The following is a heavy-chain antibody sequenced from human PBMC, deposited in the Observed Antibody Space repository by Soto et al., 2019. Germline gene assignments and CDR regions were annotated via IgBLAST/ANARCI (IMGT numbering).Heavy chain of an antibody. CDR3: ATYYGGDPLSN. V-gene: IGHV4-39*01. Sequence: SSETLSLTCTGHRGSIEGSAFSWGLVCQPPGKGLEWIGGLYYSGSTHYNPSLKSRGTISVDTSKNQVSLRLTSVTAADTAVYYCATYYGGDPLSNWGQGTLVTVSS. J-gene: IGHJ4*02. CDR1: RGSIEGSAFS. CDR2: LYYSGST. D-gene: IGHD2-21*02.